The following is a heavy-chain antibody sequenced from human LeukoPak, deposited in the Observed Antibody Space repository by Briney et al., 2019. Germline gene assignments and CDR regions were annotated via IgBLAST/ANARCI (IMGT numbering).Heavy chain of an antibody. V-gene: IGHV1-46*01. Sequence: ASVKVSCKASGYTFTSYYMHWVRQAPGQGLEWMGIINPSGGSTSYAQKFQGRVTMTRDTSTSTVYMELSSLRSEDTAVYYCARSGAGDSYNFEDAPFDYWGQGTLVTVSS. J-gene: IGHJ4*02. CDR3: ARSGAGDSYNFEDAPFDY. D-gene: IGHD5-24*01. CDR1: GYTFTSYY. CDR2: INPSGGST.